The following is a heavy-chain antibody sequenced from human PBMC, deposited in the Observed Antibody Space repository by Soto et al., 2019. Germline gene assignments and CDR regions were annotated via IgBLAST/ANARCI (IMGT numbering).Heavy chain of an antibody. D-gene: IGHD3-22*01. CDR2: IYPGDSDT. J-gene: IGHJ3*02. Sequence: PGESLKISCKGSGYSFTSYWIGWVRQMPGKGLEWMGIIYPGDSDTRYSPSFQGQVTISADKSISTAYLQWSSLKASDTAMYYCARRYYYDSSGYYPWTITDAFDIWGQGTMVTVSS. CDR3: ARRYYYDSSGYYPWTITDAFDI. V-gene: IGHV5-51*01. CDR1: GYSFTSYW.